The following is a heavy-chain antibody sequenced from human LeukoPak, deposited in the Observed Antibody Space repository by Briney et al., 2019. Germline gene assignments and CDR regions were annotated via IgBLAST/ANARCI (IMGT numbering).Heavy chain of an antibody. J-gene: IGHJ3*02. V-gene: IGHV3-7*01. CDR2: IKQDGSEK. CDR1: GFTFSSYG. CDR3: AREWSGSYPIDI. D-gene: IGHD1-26*01. Sequence: GGSLRLSCAASGFTFSSYGMHWVRQAPGKGLEWVANIKQDGSEKYYVDSVKGRFTISRDNAKNSLYLQMNSLRAEDTAVYYCAREWSGSYPIDIWGQGTMVTVSS.